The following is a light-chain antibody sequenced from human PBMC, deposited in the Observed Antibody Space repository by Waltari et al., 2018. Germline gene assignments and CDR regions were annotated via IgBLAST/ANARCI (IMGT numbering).Light chain of an antibody. J-gene: IGKJ2*01. Sequence: DAVMTQSPLSLPVTLGQPASISCRSSQTLVFTDGDTNLNWFQLRPGQSPRRLIYKVSDRDSGVPDRFSGSVSGTEFTLKISRVEAEDVGVYYCMQASHWPYTFGQGTKLEIK. CDR3: MQASHWPYT. CDR2: KVS. CDR1: QTLVFTDGDTN. V-gene: IGKV2-30*01.